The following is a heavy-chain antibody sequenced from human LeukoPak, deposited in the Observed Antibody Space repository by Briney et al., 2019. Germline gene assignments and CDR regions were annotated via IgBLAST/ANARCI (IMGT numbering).Heavy chain of an antibody. CDR3: ARHNHYGGYSGGLDY. D-gene: IGHD4-23*01. Sequence: SGTLSLTCAVSGGSISSSNWWGWVRQPPGKGLEWIGEIYHSGSTNYNPSLKSRVTISVDKSKNQFSLKLSSVTAADTAVYYCARHNHYGGYSGGLDYWGQGTLVTVSS. CDR1: GGSISSSNW. V-gene: IGHV4-4*02. J-gene: IGHJ4*02. CDR2: IYHSGST.